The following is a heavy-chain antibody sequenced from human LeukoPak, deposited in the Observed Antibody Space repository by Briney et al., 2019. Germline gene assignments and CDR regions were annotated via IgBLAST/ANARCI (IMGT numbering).Heavy chain of an antibody. CDR1: GFTFSTYA. CDR2: ISDSGGNT. Sequence: SGGSLRLSCAASGFTFSTYAMSWVRQAPGKGLEWISAISDSGGNTYYADSVKGRFTISRDNSKNTLYLQVNTLRAEDTAAYYCAKDVPSRPWYFDLWGRGTLVTVSS. D-gene: IGHD6-6*01. CDR3: AKDVPSRPWYFDL. J-gene: IGHJ2*01. V-gene: IGHV3-23*01.